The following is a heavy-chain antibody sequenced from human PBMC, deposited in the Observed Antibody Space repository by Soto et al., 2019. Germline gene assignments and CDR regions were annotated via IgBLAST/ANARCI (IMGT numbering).Heavy chain of an antibody. J-gene: IGHJ3*02. CDR2: IIPIFGTA. V-gene: IGHV1-69*13. D-gene: IGHD2-2*02. CDR1: GGTFSSYA. CDR3: ARDRRYCSSTSCYTGDAFDI. Sequence: GASVKVSCKASGGTFSSYAISWVRQAPGQGLEWMGGIIPIFGTANYAQKFQGRVTITADESTSTAYMELSSLRSEDTAVYYCARDRRYCSSTSCYTGDAFDIWGQGTMVTVSS.